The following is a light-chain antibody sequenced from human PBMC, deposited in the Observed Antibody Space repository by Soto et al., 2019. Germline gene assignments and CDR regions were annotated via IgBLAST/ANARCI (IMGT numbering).Light chain of an antibody. J-gene: IGKJ1*01. CDR2: GAS. CDR1: QSVSSN. V-gene: IGKV3-15*01. Sequence: EIVMTQSSSTLSASAGERATLSCRASQSVSSNLAWYQQKPGQAPRLLIYGASTRATGIPARFSGSGSGTEFTLIISSLQSEDSAVYYCQQYNSWLWTFGQGTKVDIK. CDR3: QQYNSWLWT.